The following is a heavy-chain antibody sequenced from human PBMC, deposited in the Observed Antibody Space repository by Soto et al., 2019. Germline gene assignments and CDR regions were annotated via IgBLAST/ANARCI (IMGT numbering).Heavy chain of an antibody. D-gene: IGHD3-3*01. Sequence: QVQLVESGGGVVQPGRSLRLSCAASGFTFSSYGMHWVRQAPGKGLEWVAVIYDGSNKYYADSVKGRFTISRDNSKNTVYLQMNSLTAEDTAVYYCAKEVWSGPMDVWGQGTTVTVSS. V-gene: IGHV3-30*18. CDR3: AKEVWSGPMDV. CDR2: IYDGSNK. CDR1: GFTFSSYG. J-gene: IGHJ6*02.